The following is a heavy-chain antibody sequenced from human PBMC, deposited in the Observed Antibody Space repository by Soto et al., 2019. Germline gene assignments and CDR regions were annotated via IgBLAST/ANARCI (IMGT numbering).Heavy chain of an antibody. CDR2: IWYDGSNK. D-gene: IGHD3-22*01. Sequence: QVQLLESGGGVVQPGRSLRLSCAASGFTFSSYGMHWVRQAPGKGLEWVAVIWYDGSNKYYADSVKGRFTISRDNSKNTLYLQMNSLRAEDTAVYYCGAGNYYDSSGSIDYWGQGTLVTVSS. CDR1: GFTFSSYG. V-gene: IGHV3-33*01. CDR3: GAGNYYDSSGSIDY. J-gene: IGHJ4*02.